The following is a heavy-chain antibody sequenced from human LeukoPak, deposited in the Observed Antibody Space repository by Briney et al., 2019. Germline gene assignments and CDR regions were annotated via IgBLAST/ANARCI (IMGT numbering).Heavy chain of an antibody. CDR2: IKEDGSDK. Sequence: GGSLRLSCAASGFIFSSYWMAWVRQAPGKGLEWVANIKEDGSDKNYVDSVKGRFTISRDNAKNSLSLQMNSLRAEDTAVYYCARDAAYGYDRFDSWGQGTQVTVSS. CDR1: GFIFSSYW. CDR3: ARDAAYGYDRFDS. V-gene: IGHV3-7*01. J-gene: IGHJ4*02. D-gene: IGHD5-18*01.